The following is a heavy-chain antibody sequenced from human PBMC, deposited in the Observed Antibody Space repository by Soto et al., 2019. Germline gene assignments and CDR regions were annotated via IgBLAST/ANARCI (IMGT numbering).Heavy chain of an antibody. D-gene: IGHD2-21*01. J-gene: IGHJ6*02. CDR3: AASCVACGGFNYYGMDV. Sequence: QVQLQESGPGLVKPSQTLSLTCTVSGGSISSGGYYWYWIRQHPGKGLEWIGYIYYSGTTYYNPSLKSRVTISGDTSKNQFSLKLSSVTAADTAVYYCAASCVACGGFNYYGMDVWGQGTTVTVSS. CDR2: IYYSGTT. V-gene: IGHV4-31*03. CDR1: GGSISSGGYY.